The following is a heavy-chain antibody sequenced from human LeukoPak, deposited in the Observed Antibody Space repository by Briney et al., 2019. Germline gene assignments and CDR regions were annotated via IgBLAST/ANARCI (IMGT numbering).Heavy chain of an antibody. CDR1: GFTFSDYY. CDR2: ISSSGSTI. CDR3: ARRSVSSTLYYFDY. D-gene: IGHD6-13*01. V-gene: IGHV3-11*04. J-gene: IGHJ4*02. Sequence: GGSLRLSCAASGFTFSDYYMSWIRQAPGKGLEWVSYISSSGSTIYYADSVKGRFTISRDNSKNTLYLQMNSLRAEDTAVYYCARRSVSSTLYYFDYWGQGTLVTVSS.